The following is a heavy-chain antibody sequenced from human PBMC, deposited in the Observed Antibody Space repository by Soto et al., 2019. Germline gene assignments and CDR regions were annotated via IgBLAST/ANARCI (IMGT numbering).Heavy chain of an antibody. Sequence: ASVKVSCKSSGYTFTSYYMHWVRQAPGQGLEWMGIINPSGGSTSYAQKFQGRVTMTRDTSTSTVYMELSSLRSEDTAVYYCARWSETIFGVVPKYYFDYWGQGTLVTVSS. D-gene: IGHD3-3*01. CDR3: ARWSETIFGVVPKYYFDY. V-gene: IGHV1-46*01. J-gene: IGHJ4*02. CDR1: GYTFTSYY. CDR2: INPSGGST.